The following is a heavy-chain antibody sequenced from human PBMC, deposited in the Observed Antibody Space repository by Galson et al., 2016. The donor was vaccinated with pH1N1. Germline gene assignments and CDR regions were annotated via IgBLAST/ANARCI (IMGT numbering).Heavy chain of an antibody. D-gene: IGHD4-17*01. CDR2: IYLGGSLI. J-gene: IGHJ3*02. V-gene: IGHV5-51*01. Sequence: QSGAEVKKPGESLKISCKGSGHKFTSSWIGWVRQMPGKGLEWMGIIYLGGSLIRYRPSFQGQVTISADKSVNIVYLEWVSLKASDTAMYYCARQNDYGDYRGDAFDIWGQGTMVTVSS. CDR1: GHKFTSSW. CDR3: ARQNDYGDYRGDAFDI.